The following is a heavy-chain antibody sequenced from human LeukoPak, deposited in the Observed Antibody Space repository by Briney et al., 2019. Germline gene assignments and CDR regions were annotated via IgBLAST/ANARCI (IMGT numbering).Heavy chain of an antibody. Sequence: SETLSLTCAVYGGSFSGYYWTYIRQPAGKGLECIGRMNTSGSTKYNPSLKSRVTMSVDTSKNQFSLKLTSVTAADTAVYYCARDREDYYDGSGYYDFYYMDVWGKGTTVTVSS. CDR1: GGSFSGYY. CDR3: ARDREDYYDGSGYYDFYYMDV. V-gene: IGHV4-4*07. D-gene: IGHD3-22*01. CDR2: MNTSGST. J-gene: IGHJ6*03.